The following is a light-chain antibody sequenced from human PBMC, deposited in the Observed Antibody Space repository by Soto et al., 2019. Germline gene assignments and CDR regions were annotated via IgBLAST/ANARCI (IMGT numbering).Light chain of an antibody. Sequence: EIVMTQSPATLSVSPGERATLSCRASQSISRNLAWYQQKPGQAPRLLIYGASTRATGIPARFSGSGSGTEFTLTISSLQSEDFAIYYCQERSKWPLYTFGQGTKLEIK. CDR1: QSISRN. CDR3: QERSKWPLYT. J-gene: IGKJ2*01. V-gene: IGKV3-15*01. CDR2: GAS.